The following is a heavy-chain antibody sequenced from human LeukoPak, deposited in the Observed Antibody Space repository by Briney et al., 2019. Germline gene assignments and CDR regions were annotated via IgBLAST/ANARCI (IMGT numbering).Heavy chain of an antibody. CDR2: FSSSSSSYI. CDR1: GFTFSSYS. CDR3: ARCRGGYPESYYMDV. Sequence: KPGGSLRLSCAASGFTFSSYSMNWARGAPGKGREGFSSFSSSSSSYIYYADSVKGRFTISRDNAKNSLYLQMNSLRAEDTAVYYCARCRGGYPESYYMDVWGKGTTVTVSS. J-gene: IGHJ6*03. V-gene: IGHV3-21*01. D-gene: IGHD3-22*01.